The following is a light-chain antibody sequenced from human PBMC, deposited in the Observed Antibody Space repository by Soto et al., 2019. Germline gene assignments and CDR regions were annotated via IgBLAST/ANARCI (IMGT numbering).Light chain of an antibody. Sequence: VLTQSPGTLSLTSGERATLSCRASQSISGTYLACYQQKPGQAPRLLIYSASTRATGIPDRFSGSGSGTDFTLTISRLEPEDIAVYYCQHYGTSPSTFGRGTKVDI. J-gene: IGKJ1*01. V-gene: IGKV3-20*01. CDR1: QSISGTY. CDR2: SAS. CDR3: QHYGTSPST.